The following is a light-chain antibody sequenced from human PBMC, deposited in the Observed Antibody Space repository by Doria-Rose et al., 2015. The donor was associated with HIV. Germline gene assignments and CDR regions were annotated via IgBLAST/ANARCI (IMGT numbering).Light chain of an antibody. CDR1: QSLLYTSKNY. J-gene: IGKJ3*01. CDR2: WAS. CDR3: QQYYDTPS. Sequence: TQSPESLGMSLGERATLNCKSNQSLLYTSKNYLAWYQQKLGQPPKLLIYWASTRQSGVPARFSGSGSGTDFTLTISSLEAEDVAVYYCQQYYDTPSFGPGTTVDIQ. V-gene: IGKV4-1*01.